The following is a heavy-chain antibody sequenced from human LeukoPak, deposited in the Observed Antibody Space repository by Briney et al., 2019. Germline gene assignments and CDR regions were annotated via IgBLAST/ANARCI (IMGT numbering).Heavy chain of an antibody. CDR1: GYTFTSYG. CDR2: ISAYNGNT. J-gene: IGHJ6*03. V-gene: IGHV1-18*01. CDR3: ARDLTVWFGNYYYMDV. Sequence: ASVKVSCKASGYTFTSYGISWVRQAPGQGLEWMGWISAYNGNTNYAQKLQGRVTMTTDTSTSTAYMELRSLRSDDTAVYYCARDLTVWFGNYYYMDVWGKGTTVTISS. D-gene: IGHD3-10*01.